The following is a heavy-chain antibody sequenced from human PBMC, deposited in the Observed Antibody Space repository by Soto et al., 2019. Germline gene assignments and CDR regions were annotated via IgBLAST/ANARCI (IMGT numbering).Heavy chain of an antibody. V-gene: IGHV1-69*01. D-gene: IGHD4-4*01. Sequence: QVQLVQSGAEVKKPGSSVKVSCKASGGTFSSYAISWVRQAPGQGLGWMGGIIPIFGTANYAQKFQGTVMITADESTSTAYMALSSLRSEDTAVYYCARRPGGQLQPTAFGMDVWGQGTTVTVSS. CDR2: IIPIFGTA. J-gene: IGHJ6*02. CDR1: GGTFSSYA. CDR3: ARRPGGQLQPTAFGMDV.